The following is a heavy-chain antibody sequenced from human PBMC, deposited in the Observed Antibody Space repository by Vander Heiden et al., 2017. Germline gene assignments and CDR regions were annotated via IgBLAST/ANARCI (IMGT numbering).Heavy chain of an antibody. D-gene: IGHD3-3*01. V-gene: IGHV2-5*01. CDR1: GFSLSTSGVG. Sequence: QITLKESGPTLVKPTQTLTLTCTFSGFSLSTSGVGVGWIRQPPGKALEWLALIYWNDDKRYSPSLKSRLTITKDTAKNQVVLTMTNMDPGYTATYYCAKTKIVPTLRFLCPVAPRGEPKWFDPWGQGTLVTVSS. CDR2: IYWNDDK. J-gene: IGHJ5*02. CDR3: AKTKIVPTLRFLCPVAPRGEPKWFDP.